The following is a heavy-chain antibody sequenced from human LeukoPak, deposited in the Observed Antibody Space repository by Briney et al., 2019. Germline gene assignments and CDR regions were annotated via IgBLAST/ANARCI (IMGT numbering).Heavy chain of an antibody. CDR1: GFTFISYG. D-gene: IGHD6-13*01. CDR2: ISYDGSKK. CDR3: AKTGGASRSWYLDY. J-gene: IGHJ4*02. Sequence: GGSLRLSCAASGFTFISYGMHWVRQAPGKGLEWVAVISYDGSKKYCADSVKGRFTISRDNSKNTLYLQMNSLRAEDTAVYYCAKTGGASRSWYLDYWGQGTLVTVSS. V-gene: IGHV3-30*18.